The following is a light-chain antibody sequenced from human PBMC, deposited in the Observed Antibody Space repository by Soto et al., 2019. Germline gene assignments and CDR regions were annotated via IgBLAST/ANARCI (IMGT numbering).Light chain of an antibody. CDR1: SSDIGGYNF. Sequence: QSALTQPASVSGSPGQSITMSCAGTSSDIGGYNFVSWYQQHPGKAPKLMIFEVSKRPSGVSNRFSGSKSGNTASLTISGLQAEDEADYYCFSYTSSTNNVFGTGTKVTVL. J-gene: IGLJ1*01. CDR3: FSYTSSTNNV. V-gene: IGLV2-14*01. CDR2: EVS.